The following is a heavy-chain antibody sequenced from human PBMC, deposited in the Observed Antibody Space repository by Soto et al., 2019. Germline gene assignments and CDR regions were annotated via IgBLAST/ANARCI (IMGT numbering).Heavy chain of an antibody. CDR2: INHSGST. CDR1: GGSFSGYY. CDR3: ARAKIAVAGIIDY. J-gene: IGHJ4*02. D-gene: IGHD6-19*01. V-gene: IGHV4-34*01. Sequence: SETLSLTCAVYGGSFSGYYWSWIRQPPGKGLEWIGEINHSGSTNYNPSLKSRVTISVDTSKNQFSLELSSVTAADTAVYYCARAKIAVAGIIDYWGQGTLVTVSS.